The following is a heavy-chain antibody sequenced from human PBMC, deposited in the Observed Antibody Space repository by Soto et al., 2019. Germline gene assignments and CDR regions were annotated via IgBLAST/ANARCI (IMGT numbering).Heavy chain of an antibody. Sequence: SVKVSFKASGLTFPSSAVQWLRQARGQRLEWIGWIVVGSGNTNHAQKFQERVTITRDMSTSTAYMELSSLRSEDTAVYYCAAVLYYYPSESPVSGGMDVWG. CDR3: AAVLYYYPSESPVSGGMDV. V-gene: IGHV1-58*01. J-gene: IGHJ6*02. D-gene: IGHD3-10*01. CDR1: GLTFPSSA. CDR2: IVVGSGNT.